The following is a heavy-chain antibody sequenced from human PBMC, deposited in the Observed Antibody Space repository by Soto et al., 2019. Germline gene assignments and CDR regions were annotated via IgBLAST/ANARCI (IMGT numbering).Heavy chain of an antibody. J-gene: IGHJ6*01. CDR1: GYTFTSYG. V-gene: IGHV1-18*01. Sequence: ASVKVSCKASGYTFTSYGISWVRQAPGQGLEWMGWISAYNGNTNYAQKLQGRVTMTTDTSTSTAYMELRSLRADDTAVYYCERDAWIQLWKCDYYYYGMDVWGQGTTVTVSS. CDR3: ERDAWIQLWKCDYYYYGMDV. D-gene: IGHD5-18*01. CDR2: ISAYNGNT.